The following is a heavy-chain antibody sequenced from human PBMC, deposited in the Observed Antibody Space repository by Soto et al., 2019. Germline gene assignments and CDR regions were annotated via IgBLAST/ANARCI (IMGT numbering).Heavy chain of an antibody. D-gene: IGHD3-22*01. CDR2: IYYSGST. CDR1: GGSISSGDYY. Sequence: PSETLSLTCTVSGGSISSGDYYWSWIRQPPGKGLEWIGYIYYSGSTYYNPSLKSRVTISVDTSKNQFSLKLSSVTAADTAVYYCARDSHYDSSGYYSYYFDYWGQGTLVTVSS. CDR3: ARDSHYDSSGYYSYYFDY. J-gene: IGHJ4*02. V-gene: IGHV4-30-4*01.